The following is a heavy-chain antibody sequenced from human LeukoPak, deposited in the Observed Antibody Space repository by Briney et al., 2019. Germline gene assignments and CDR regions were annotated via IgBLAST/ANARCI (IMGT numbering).Heavy chain of an antibody. CDR3: ASGFSDISGST. Sequence: PGGSLRLYCEASGFTFRHYWMHWVRQTPGKGLVWVSHINSDGSATNYADSVKGRFSISRDNAKNTLYLQMNSLRAEDTAVYYCASGFSDISGSTWGQGTLVTVSS. J-gene: IGHJ5*02. CDR2: INSDGSAT. CDR1: GFTFRHYW. V-gene: IGHV3-74*01. D-gene: IGHD6-19*01.